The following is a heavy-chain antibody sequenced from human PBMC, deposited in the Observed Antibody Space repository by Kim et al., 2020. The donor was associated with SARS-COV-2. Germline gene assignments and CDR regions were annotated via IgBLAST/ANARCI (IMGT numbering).Heavy chain of an antibody. CDR1: GGSFSGYY. J-gene: IGHJ4*02. CDR3: ARGRLNYYGSGSSKWYYFDY. V-gene: IGHV4-34*01. CDR2: INHSGST. Sequence: SETLSLTCAVYGGSFSGYYWSWIRQPPGKGLEWIGKINHSGSTNYNPSLKSRVTISVDTSKNQFSLKLSSVTAADTAVYYCARGRLNYYGSGSSKWYYFDYWGQGTLVTVSS. D-gene: IGHD3-10*01.